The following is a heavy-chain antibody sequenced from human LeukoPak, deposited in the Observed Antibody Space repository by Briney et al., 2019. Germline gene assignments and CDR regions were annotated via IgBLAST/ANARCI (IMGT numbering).Heavy chain of an antibody. V-gene: IGHV1-18*01. CDR1: GYTFTSYG. Sequence: ASVKVSCKASGYTFTSYGIIWVRQAPGQGLEWMGWISTYNDNTNSAQKLQGRVTMTTDTSTSTAYMELRSLRSDDTAVYYCTKDPHAEKSTRFSGTWYMDYWGQGALVTVSS. J-gene: IGHJ4*02. D-gene: IGHD6-13*01. CDR3: TKDPHAEKSTRFSGTWYMDY. CDR2: ISTYNDNT.